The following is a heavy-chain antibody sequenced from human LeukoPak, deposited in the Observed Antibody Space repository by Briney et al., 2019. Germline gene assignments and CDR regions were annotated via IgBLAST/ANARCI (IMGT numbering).Heavy chain of an antibody. CDR3: ARPSRFYGGVGGAFDI. V-gene: IGHV4-39*01. D-gene: IGHD4-23*01. CDR1: GGSISSSSYY. CDR2: IYYSGST. Sequence: PSETLSLTCTVSGGSISSSSYYWGWIRQPPGKGLEWIGSIYYSGSTYYNPSLKSRVTISVDTSKNQFSLKLSSVTAADTAVYYCARPSRFYGGVGGAFDIWGQGTMVTVSS. J-gene: IGHJ3*02.